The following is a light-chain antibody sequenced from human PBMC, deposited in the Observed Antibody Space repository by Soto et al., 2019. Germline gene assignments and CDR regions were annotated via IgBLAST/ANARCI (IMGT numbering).Light chain of an antibody. V-gene: IGKV1D-12*01. CDR2: AAS. Sequence: DIQMTQSPSSVSASVGDRVTITCRASQDISSWLAWYQQKPGKAPKLLIYAASSLQSGVPPRFSGSGSGTDFTLTISSLQPEDFATYYCLQHNTYPWTFGQGTKVEIK. CDR3: LQHNTYPWT. CDR1: QDISSW. J-gene: IGKJ1*01.